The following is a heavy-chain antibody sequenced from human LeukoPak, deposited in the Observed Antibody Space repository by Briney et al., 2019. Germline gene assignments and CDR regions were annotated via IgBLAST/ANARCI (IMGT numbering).Heavy chain of an antibody. D-gene: IGHD1-26*01. CDR1: GFTVSSNY. CDR3: ARDLMGWDLHYFDY. J-gene: IGHJ4*02. V-gene: IGHV3-53*01. CDR2: IYSGGST. Sequence: GGSLRLSCAASGFTVSSNYMSWVRQAPGKGLEWVSVIYSGGSTYYADSVKGRFTISRDNSKNTLYLQMNSLRAEDTAVYYCARDLMGWDLHYFDYWGQGTLATVSS.